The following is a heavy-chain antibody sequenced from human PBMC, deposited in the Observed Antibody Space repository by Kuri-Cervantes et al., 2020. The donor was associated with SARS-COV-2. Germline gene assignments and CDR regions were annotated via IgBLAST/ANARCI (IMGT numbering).Heavy chain of an antibody. V-gene: IGHV3-33*08. Sequence: GESLKISCGASGFSLTNYAIHWVRQAPGKGLEWVSVIWYDGKNGYYAGSVKGRFNISRDTSKNTVSLHMNSLRAEDTAMYYCAMGAANSYMDVWGRGTTVTVSS. CDR2: IWYDGKNG. CDR3: AMGAANSYMDV. J-gene: IGHJ6*03. CDR1: GFSLTNYA. D-gene: IGHD3-16*01.